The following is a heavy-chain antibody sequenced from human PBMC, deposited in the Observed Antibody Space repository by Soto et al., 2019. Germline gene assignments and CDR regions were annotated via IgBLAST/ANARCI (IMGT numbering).Heavy chain of an antibody. J-gene: IGHJ6*02. D-gene: IGHD3-3*02. CDR2: ISAYNGNT. CDR1: GYTFTSYG. CDR3: ARDHYWTDGDYYGMDV. V-gene: IGHV1-18*01. Sequence: QVQLVQSGAEVKKPGASVKVSCKASGYTFTSYGISWVRQAPGQGLEWMGWISAYNGNTNYAQKLEGRVTMTTDTSRSTADMDRRSRRTADTAVYYCARDHYWTDGDYYGMDVWGQGTTVTVSS.